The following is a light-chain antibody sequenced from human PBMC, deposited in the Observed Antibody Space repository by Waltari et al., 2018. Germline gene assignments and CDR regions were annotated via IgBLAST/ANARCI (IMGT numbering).Light chain of an antibody. V-gene: IGKV1-39*01. J-gene: IGKJ4*01. Sequence: IQLTQSPLFLSASFGNRGTLPFRANPNLHQYLSWYQQKPGEAPELLIYGVSRLQNGVPPRFSGSGSGTEFTLTISSLVPEDFASYYCQQSYSFPRTFGEGTKVEFK. CDR3: QQSYSFPRT. CDR2: GVS. CDR1: PNLHQY.